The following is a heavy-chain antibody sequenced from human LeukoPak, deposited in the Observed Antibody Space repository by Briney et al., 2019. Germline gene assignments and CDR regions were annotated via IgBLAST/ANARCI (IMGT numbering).Heavy chain of an antibody. CDR3: AKDWAVAGTMYNLDY. CDR1: GFTFDDYA. J-gene: IGHJ4*02. Sequence: GGSLRLSCAASGFTFDDYAMHWVRHAPGEGLEWVSGISWNSDSIGYADSVKGRFTISRDNAKNSLYLQMNSLRAEDTALYYCAKDWAVAGTMYNLDYWGQGTLVTVSS. V-gene: IGHV3-9*01. CDR2: ISWNSDSI. D-gene: IGHD6-19*01.